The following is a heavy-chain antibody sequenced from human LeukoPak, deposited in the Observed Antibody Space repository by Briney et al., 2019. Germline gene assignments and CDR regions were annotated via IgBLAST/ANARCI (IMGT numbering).Heavy chain of an antibody. J-gene: IGHJ4*02. V-gene: IGHV3-30-3*01. CDR2: ISYDVGVK. D-gene: IGHD3-10*01. CDR1: GFTFSSYA. CDR3: VREGYYHSGSLPTFYFDY. Sequence: VGSLRLSCAASGFTFSSYAMSWVRQAPGKGLEWVAVISYDVGVKYHANSVKGRFTISRDSSSKTVYLQMNSLRTEDTAVYYCVREGYYHSGSLPTFYFDYWGQGTLVTVSS.